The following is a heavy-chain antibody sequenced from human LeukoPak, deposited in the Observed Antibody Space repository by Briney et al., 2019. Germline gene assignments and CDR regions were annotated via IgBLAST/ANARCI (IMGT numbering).Heavy chain of an antibody. CDR1: GFTFSTYE. J-gene: IGHJ4*02. V-gene: IGHV3-48*03. CDR2: ISRSGNTI. Sequence: SLRLSCAASGFTFSTYEMNWVRQAPGKGLEWVSFISRSGNTIYYADSVKGRFTISRDNAKNSLYLQMKSLRVEDTAVYYCAREFGWFLGFDYWGQGTLVTVSS. D-gene: IGHD3-22*01. CDR3: AREFGWFLGFDY.